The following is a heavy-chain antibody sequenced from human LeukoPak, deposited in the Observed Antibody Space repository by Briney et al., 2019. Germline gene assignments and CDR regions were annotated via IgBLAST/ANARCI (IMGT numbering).Heavy chain of an antibody. V-gene: IGHV3-53*01. J-gene: IGHJ6*02. CDR3: ARGYSAYYGMDV. D-gene: IGHD2-21*01. CDR1: GLIVSSNY. Sequence: GGSLRLSCAASGLIVSSNYMSWVRQAPGKGLEWVSVIYSGGSTYYADSVKGRFNISRDNSKNTLYLQMNSLRVEDTAVYYCARGYSAYYGMDVGGQGTTVTAPS. CDR2: IYSGGST.